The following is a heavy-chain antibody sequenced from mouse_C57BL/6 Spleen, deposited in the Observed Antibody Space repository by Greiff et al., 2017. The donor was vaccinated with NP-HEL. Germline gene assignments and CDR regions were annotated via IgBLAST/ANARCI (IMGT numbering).Heavy chain of an antibody. Sequence: VQLQQSGAELVRPGSSVKLSCKASGYTFTSYWMHWVKQRPIQGLEWIGNIDPSDSETHYNQKFKDKATLTVDKSSSTAYMQLSSLTSEDSAVYYYARSACSYGDYYAMDDRGPGTSVTVSS. CDR1: GYTFTSYW. D-gene: IGHD1-1*01. J-gene: IGHJ4*01. CDR2: IDPSDSET. V-gene: IGHV1-52*01. CDR3: ARSACSYGDYYAMDD.